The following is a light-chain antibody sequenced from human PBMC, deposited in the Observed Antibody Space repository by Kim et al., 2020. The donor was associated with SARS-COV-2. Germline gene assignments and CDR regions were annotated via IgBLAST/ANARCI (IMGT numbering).Light chain of an antibody. CDR3: FHDTHWPMYT. CDR1: QSLIYSDGDIY. Sequence: IMTQSPLSLPVTLGQPASISCRSSQSLIYSDGDIYLSWFHQRPGLSPRRLIYKVSHRDSGVLDRFSGSGSGTDFTLRISRVEAEDVGVYFCFHDTHWPMYTFGQGTKLEI. J-gene: IGKJ2*01. V-gene: IGKV2-30*01. CDR2: KVS.